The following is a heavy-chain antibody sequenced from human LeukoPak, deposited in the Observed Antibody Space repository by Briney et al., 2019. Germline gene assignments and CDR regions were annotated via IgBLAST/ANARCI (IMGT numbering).Heavy chain of an antibody. CDR1: GGSISSYY. CDR3: ARRGDYVWGSYRSSFDY. J-gene: IGHJ4*02. D-gene: IGHD3-16*02. CDR2: IYYSGST. Sequence: SETLSLTCTVSGGSISSYYWSWIRQPPGKGLEWIGYIYYSGSTNYNPSLKSRVTISVDTSKNQFSLKLSSVTAADTAVYYCARRGDYVWGSYRSSFDYWGQGTLVTVSS. V-gene: IGHV4-59*12.